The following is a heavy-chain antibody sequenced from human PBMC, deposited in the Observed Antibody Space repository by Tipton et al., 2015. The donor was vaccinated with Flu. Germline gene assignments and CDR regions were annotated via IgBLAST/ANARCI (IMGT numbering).Heavy chain of an antibody. Sequence: MQLVQSGAEVKKPGESLTISCKGSGYDFPYYWIAWVRQMPEKGLEWMGIIHPGDSETRYSPSFQGQVTISADKSISTAYLQWHSLKASDTAMYYCARLREGVGPGFDFWGQGTLVTVSS. D-gene: IGHD3-10*01. V-gene: IGHV5-51*01. CDR3: ARLREGVGPGFDF. CDR1: GYDFPYYW. J-gene: IGHJ4*02. CDR2: IHPGDSET.